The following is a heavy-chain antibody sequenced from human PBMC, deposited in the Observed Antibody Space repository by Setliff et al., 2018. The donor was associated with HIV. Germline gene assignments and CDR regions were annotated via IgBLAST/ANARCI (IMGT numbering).Heavy chain of an antibody. D-gene: IGHD6-6*01. Sequence: SETLSLTCSVSGDSVSSRSYYWGWIRQSPGKGLEWIGSIYFNGITHDNPSLKSRVTTSVDTSKNQFSLKLSSVTAADTAVYYCVRGAPRPAYYYYYYMDVWGKGTTVTVSS. J-gene: IGHJ6*03. V-gene: IGHV4-39*01. CDR3: VRGAPRPAYYYYYYMDV. CDR1: GDSVSSRSYY. CDR2: IYFNGIT.